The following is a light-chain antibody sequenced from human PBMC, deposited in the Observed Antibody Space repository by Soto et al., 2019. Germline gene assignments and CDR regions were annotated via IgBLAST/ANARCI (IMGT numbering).Light chain of an antibody. CDR3: RQYGSSST. CDR1: QSVSSN. J-gene: IGKJ1*01. V-gene: IGKV3-20*01. CDR2: GAS. Sequence: EIVMTQSPATLSVSPGERATLSCRASQSVSSNLAWYQQKPGQAPRLLIYGASSRATGIPDRFSGSGSGTDFTLTISRLEPEDFAVYYCRQYGSSSTFGQGTKVDIK.